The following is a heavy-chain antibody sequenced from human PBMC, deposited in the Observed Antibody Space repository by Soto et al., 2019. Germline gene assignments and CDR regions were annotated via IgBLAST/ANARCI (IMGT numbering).Heavy chain of an antibody. CDR1: GFTLGAYS. CDR2: ISDSGSRM. D-gene: IGHD1-26*01. J-gene: IGHJ4*02. Sequence: EVQLVESGGGLVQPGGSLRLSCVVSGFTLGAYSMNWVRQAPGKGLEWVSYISDSGSRMYYADSVKGRFTISRDSARNSLFLQMNSLRAEVTAVYYCAPQGVGATGYLYWGQGTLVTVSS. CDR3: APQGVGATGYLY. V-gene: IGHV3-48*01.